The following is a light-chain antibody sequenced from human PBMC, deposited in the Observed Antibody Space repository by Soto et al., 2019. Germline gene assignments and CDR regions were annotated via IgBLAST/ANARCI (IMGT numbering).Light chain of an antibody. CDR3: QQYNNYSPWT. J-gene: IGKJ1*01. Sequence: DIQMTQSPSTLSASVGDRVTISCRASQSIRSWLAWYQQKPGKAPKLLIYDASSLESGVPSRFSGGGSGTEFTLTISNLHPDDFATYYCQQYNNYSPWTFGQGTKVEIK. V-gene: IGKV1-5*01. CDR1: QSIRSW. CDR2: DAS.